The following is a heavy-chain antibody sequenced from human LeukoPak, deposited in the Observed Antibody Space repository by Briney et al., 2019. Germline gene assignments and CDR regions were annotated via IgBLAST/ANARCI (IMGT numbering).Heavy chain of an antibody. V-gene: IGHV4-61*08. J-gene: IGHJ5*02. Sequence: SETLSLTCTVSGGSISSGGYYWSWIRQPPGKGLEWIGYIYYSGSTNYNPSLKSRVTISVDTSKNQFSLKLSSVTAADTAVYYCARGYSNYGYTNWFDPWGQGTLVTVSS. CDR1: GGSISSGGYY. CDR2: IYYSGST. D-gene: IGHD3-10*01. CDR3: ARGYSNYGYTNWFDP.